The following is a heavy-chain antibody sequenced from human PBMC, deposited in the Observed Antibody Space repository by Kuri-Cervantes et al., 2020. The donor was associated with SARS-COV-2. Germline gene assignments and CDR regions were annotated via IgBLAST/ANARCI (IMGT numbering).Heavy chain of an antibody. Sequence: GGSLRLSCAASGFTFSSYAMRWVRQAPGKGLEWVSTISNSGGSTYYADSVKGRFTISRDNFKNTLYLQMNSLRADDTAVYYCAKSMSIAAPASDYWGQGTLVTVSS. D-gene: IGHD6-13*01. CDR2: ISNSGGST. CDR1: GFTFSSYA. V-gene: IGHV3-23*01. CDR3: AKSMSIAAPASDY. J-gene: IGHJ4*02.